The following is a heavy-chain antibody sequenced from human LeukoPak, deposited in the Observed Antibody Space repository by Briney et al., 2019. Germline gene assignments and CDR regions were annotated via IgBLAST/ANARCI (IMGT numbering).Heavy chain of an antibody. CDR3: VKGGDGSIPFDY. CDR2: ISFDGSNI. Sequence: GGSLRLSCGASGFTFRNYAMHWVRQAPGKGLEWVAIISFDGSNIQFGDSVRGRFTISRDNPKNTVFLQMNSLRGDDTAVYYCVKGGDGSIPFDYWGQGTLVTDSS. D-gene: IGHD5-24*01. V-gene: IGHV3-30*18. J-gene: IGHJ4*02. CDR1: GFTFRNYA.